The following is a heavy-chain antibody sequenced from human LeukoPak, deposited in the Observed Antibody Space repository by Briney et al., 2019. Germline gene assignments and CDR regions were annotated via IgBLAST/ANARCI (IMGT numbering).Heavy chain of an antibody. D-gene: IGHD4-17*01. J-gene: IGHJ5*02. V-gene: IGHV3-23*01. CDR1: GFTFSSYA. CDR2: ISGSGGST. Sequence: GGSLRLSCAASGFTFSSYAVSWVRQAPGKGLEWVSAISGSGGSTYYADSVKGRFTISRDNSKNTLYLQMNSLRAEDTAVYYCAKHDYGDYRVNWFDPWGQGTLVTVSS. CDR3: AKHDYGDYRVNWFDP.